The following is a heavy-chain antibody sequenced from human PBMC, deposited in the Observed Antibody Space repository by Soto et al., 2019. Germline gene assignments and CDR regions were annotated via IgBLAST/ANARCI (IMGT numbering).Heavy chain of an antibody. Sequence: GESLKISCKGSGYRFTSDCISWVRQMHVKSLECMGRIDPSYGYTSYSPSFQGHVTVSADKSSNTAYLQWGSLKASDTAMYYCARLRIAAPGDPGPWGQGTLVTVSS. CDR3: ARLRIAAPGDPGP. J-gene: IGHJ5*02. D-gene: IGHD6-13*01. V-gene: IGHV5-10-1*01. CDR2: IDPSYGYT. CDR1: GYRFTSDC.